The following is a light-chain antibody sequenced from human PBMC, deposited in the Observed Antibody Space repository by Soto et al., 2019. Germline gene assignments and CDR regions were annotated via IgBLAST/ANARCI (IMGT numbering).Light chain of an antibody. Sequence: EIVLTQSPGTLSLSPGERATLSCRASQSVSSGYLAWYQQKPCQVPRILIYRASSRATGIPDRFSGSGSGTDFTLTISRLEPEDFAVYYCQQYGSSPWTFGQGTKVDIK. CDR2: RAS. J-gene: IGKJ1*01. CDR3: QQYGSSPWT. V-gene: IGKV3-20*01. CDR1: QSVSSGY.